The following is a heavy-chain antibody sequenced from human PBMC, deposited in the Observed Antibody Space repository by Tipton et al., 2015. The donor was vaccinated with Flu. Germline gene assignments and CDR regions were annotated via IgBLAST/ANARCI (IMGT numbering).Heavy chain of an antibody. Sequence: TLSLTCTVSGGSISSSSYYWGWIRQPPGKGLEWIGSIYYSGSTYYNPSLKSRVTISVDTSKNQFSLKLSSVTAADTAVYYCARNRVSDYYYGMDDWGQGTTVTVSS. J-gene: IGHJ6*02. CDR3: ARNRVSDYYYGMDD. D-gene: IGHD6-6*01. CDR2: IYYSGST. CDR1: GGSISSSSYY. V-gene: IGHV4-39*01.